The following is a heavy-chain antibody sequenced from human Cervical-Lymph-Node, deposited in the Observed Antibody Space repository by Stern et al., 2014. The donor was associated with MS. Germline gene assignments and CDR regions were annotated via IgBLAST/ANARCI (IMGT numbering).Heavy chain of an antibody. CDR2: IYPGGSET. CDR3: ARQTTAWASDV. CDR1: GYKFSIYW. J-gene: IGHJ4*02. D-gene: IGHD1-14*01. V-gene: IGHV5-51*01. Sequence: EVQLVESGAELIRPGESLKISCKGSGYKFSIYWIAWVRQMPGKGLEWMGVIYPGGSETRYSPSFQGQVTMAADKSPSPAYLQWSSLNASDTAMYFCARQTTAWASDVWGQGTLVTVSS.